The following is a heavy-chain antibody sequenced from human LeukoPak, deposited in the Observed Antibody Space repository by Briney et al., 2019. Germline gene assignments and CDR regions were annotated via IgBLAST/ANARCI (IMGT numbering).Heavy chain of an antibody. CDR1: GFTFSSYG. Sequence: QPGGSLRLSCAASGFTFSSYGMHWVRQAPGKGLEWVAVIWYDGSNKYYADSVKGRFTISRDNSKNTLYLQMNSLRAEDTAVYYCAKEDDYGDGFDYWGQGTLVTVSS. V-gene: IGHV3-33*06. J-gene: IGHJ4*02. CDR2: IWYDGSNK. CDR3: AKEDDYGDGFDY. D-gene: IGHD4-17*01.